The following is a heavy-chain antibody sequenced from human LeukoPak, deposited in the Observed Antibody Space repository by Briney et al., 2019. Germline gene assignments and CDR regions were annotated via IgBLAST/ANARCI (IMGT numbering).Heavy chain of an antibody. CDR3: AKGEAVAGVYDY. J-gene: IGHJ4*02. CDR2: ISGSGGST. CDR1: GFTFSSYA. D-gene: IGHD6-19*01. V-gene: IGHV3-23*01. Sequence: GGSLRLSCAASGFTFSSYAMSWVRQAPGKGLEWVSAISGSGGSTYYADSVEGRFTISRDNSKNTLYLQMNSLRAEDTAVYYCAKGEAVAGVYDYWGQGTLVTVSS.